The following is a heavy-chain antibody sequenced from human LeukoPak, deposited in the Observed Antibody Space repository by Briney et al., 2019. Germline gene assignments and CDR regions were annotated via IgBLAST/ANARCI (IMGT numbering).Heavy chain of an antibody. D-gene: IGHD3-22*01. CDR1: SYTFTSYG. V-gene: IGHV1-18*01. CDR3: ARDLRDSSGYYWDYYYMDV. Sequence: GASVKVSCKASSYTFTSYGISWVRQAPGQGLEWMGWISAYNGNTNYAQKLQGRVTMTTDTSKSTAYMELRSLRSDDTAVYYCARDLRDSSGYYWDYYYMDVWGKGTTVTVSS. J-gene: IGHJ6*03. CDR2: ISAYNGNT.